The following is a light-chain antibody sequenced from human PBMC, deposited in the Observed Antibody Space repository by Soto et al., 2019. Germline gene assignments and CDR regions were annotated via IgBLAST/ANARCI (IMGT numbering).Light chain of an antibody. CDR1: SSDVGGYNY. CDR3: SSFTDTENSYV. CDR2: EVI. Sequence: QSALTQPPSASGSPGQSVTISCTGTSSDVGGYNYVSWYQQHPGRAPKLMIYEVIKRPSGVPDRFSDSKSGNTASLTVSGLQAEDEGDYYCSSFTDTENSYVFGSGTKVTVL. V-gene: IGLV2-8*01. J-gene: IGLJ1*01.